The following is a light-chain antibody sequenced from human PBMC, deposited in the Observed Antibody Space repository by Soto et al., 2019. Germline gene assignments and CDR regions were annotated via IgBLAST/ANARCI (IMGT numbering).Light chain of an antibody. Sequence: DFVMTQSLDSLAVSLGERATINCKSSQSVLSTSNNKNYLAWFQHKPGQPPKLVIYWASVRASGVPDRFSGSGSGTDFTLTISSLQAEDVAVYYCQQYHSDPSTFGQGTRLEIK. J-gene: IGKJ5*01. CDR1: QSVLSTSNNKNY. V-gene: IGKV4-1*01. CDR3: QQYHSDPST. CDR2: WAS.